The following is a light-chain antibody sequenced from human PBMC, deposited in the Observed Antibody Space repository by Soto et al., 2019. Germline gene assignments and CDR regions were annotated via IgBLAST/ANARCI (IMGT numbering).Light chain of an antibody. CDR3: AAWDDSLDGPV. CDR1: SSNIGSNT. V-gene: IGLV1-44*01. CDR2: SNS. J-gene: IGLJ2*01. Sequence: QSALTQPPSASGTPGQRVTISCSGRSSNIGSNTVNWYQQFPGTAPKLLIYSNSQRRSGVPDRFSASKSGTSASLAISGLQSEDEADYYCAAWDDSLDGPVFGGGTKLTVL.